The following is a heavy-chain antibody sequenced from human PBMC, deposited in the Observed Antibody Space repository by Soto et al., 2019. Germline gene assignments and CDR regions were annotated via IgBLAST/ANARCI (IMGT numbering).Heavy chain of an antibody. CDR2: ISYDGSNK. CDR1: GFTFSSYG. J-gene: IGHJ6*02. CDR3: AKDQLGKGPRVSYGMDV. D-gene: IGHD3-10*01. Sequence: QVQLVESGGGVVQPGRSLRLSCAASGFTFSSYGMHWVRQAPGKGLEWVAVISYDGSNKYYADSVKGRFTISRDNSKNTLYLQINSLRAEDTAGYCCAKDQLGKGPRVSYGMDVWGQGTTVTVSS. V-gene: IGHV3-30*18.